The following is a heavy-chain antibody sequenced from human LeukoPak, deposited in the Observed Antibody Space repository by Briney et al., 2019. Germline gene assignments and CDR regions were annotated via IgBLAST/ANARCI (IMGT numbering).Heavy chain of an antibody. CDR3: ARSSVRGLVIAATFDY. D-gene: IGHD2-15*01. CDR1: GFAFSSYG. Sequence: PGGSLRLSCAASGFAFSSYGMSWVRQAPGKGLEWVSNIKQDGSAKYYVDSVKGRFTISRDNAKNSLYLQMKSLRVEDTAVYYCARSSVRGLVIAATFDYWGQGTLVTVSS. CDR2: IKQDGSAK. V-gene: IGHV3-7*01. J-gene: IGHJ4*02.